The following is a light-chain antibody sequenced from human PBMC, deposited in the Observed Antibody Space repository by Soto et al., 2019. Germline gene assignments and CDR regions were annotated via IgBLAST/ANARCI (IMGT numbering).Light chain of an antibody. Sequence: MTQSPSTLSASVVYRVTITCRASASISSWLAWYQQQPGKAPKLLIYKSSILENGVPSRFSGGGSGTEFTLTISSLQPDDFATYYCQQYGAFGQGTKVDIK. J-gene: IGKJ1*01. V-gene: IGKV1-5*03. CDR1: ASISSW. CDR3: QQYGA. CDR2: KSS.